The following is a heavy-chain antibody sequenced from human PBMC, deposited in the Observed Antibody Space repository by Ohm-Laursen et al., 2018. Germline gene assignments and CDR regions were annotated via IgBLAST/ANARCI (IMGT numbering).Heavy chain of an antibody. CDR1: GYTFTSYG. D-gene: IGHD1-1*01. Sequence: SVKVSCKASGYTFTSYGISWVRQAPGQGLEWMGWINPNSGGANYAQKFQGRVTMTTDTSINTAYMELSRLRSDDTAVYFCAKSRQLWSHDAFNIWGQGTMVTVSS. CDR2: INPNSGGA. J-gene: IGHJ3*02. V-gene: IGHV1-2*02. CDR3: AKSRQLWSHDAFNI.